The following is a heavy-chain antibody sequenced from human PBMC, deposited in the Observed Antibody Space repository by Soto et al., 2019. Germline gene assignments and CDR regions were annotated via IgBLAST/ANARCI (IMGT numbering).Heavy chain of an antibody. CDR1: AYTFTGDF. CDR2: IHPYTGGP. D-gene: IGHD3-16*01. Sequence: DSVKVSFKTSAYTFTGDFMNWVRQAPGQALTWMAWIHPYTGGPAYPQRPPGRVTITTDTSTSTVYMELSRLRLDGTAVYYCARFIRGAYYEFHLDTWGHGTVLSVAS. CDR3: ARFIRGAYYEFHLDT. V-gene: IGHV1-2*02. J-gene: IGHJ5*01.